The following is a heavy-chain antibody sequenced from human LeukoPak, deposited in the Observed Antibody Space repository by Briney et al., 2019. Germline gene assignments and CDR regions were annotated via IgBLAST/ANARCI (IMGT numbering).Heavy chain of an antibody. J-gene: IGHJ3*01. CDR2: MNPNSGNT. D-gene: IGHD6-19*01. Sequence: SVKVSCKASGYTFTSYDINWVRRATGQGLEWMGWMNPNSGNTGYAQKFQGRVTITRNTSISTAYMELSSLRSEDTAVYYCARGTSYSSGWADAFDFWRQGTVVTVSS. CDR3: ARGTSYSSGWADAFDF. V-gene: IGHV1-8*03. CDR1: GYTFTSYD.